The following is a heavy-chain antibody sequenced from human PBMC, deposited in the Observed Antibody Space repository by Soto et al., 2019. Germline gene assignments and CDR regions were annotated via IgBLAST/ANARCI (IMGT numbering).Heavy chain of an antibody. J-gene: IGHJ4*02. D-gene: IGHD3-10*01. CDR3: AKASGWFGEFEY. CDR1: GFTFSNAW. V-gene: IGHV3-23*01. CDR2: ISSNGGST. Sequence: GGSLRLSCAASGFTFSNAWMSWVRQAPGKGLEFVSAISSNGGSTYYADSVKGRFTISRDNSKNTLYLQMNSLRAEDTAVYYCAKASGWFGEFEYWGQGTPVTVSS.